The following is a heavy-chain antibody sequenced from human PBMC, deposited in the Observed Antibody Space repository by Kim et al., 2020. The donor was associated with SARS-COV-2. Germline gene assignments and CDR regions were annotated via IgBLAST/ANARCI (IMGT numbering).Heavy chain of an antibody. CDR3: AKDLGSGSHSRKATIDY. V-gene: IGHV3-43*01. J-gene: IGHJ4*02. D-gene: IGHD3-10*02. Sequence: VKGRFTISRDNSKTSLYLQMNSLRSEDTAFYYCAKDLGSGSHSRKATIDYWGQGTLVTVSS.